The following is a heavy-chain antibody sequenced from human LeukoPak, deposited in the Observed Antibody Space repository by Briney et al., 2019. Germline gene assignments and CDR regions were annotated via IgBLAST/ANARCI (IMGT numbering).Heavy chain of an antibody. Sequence: GGSLRLSCAASGFTFSTYWMSWVRQAPGKGLEWVANINQDGSEKYSVDSVKGRFTISRDNAKSSLYLQMNNLRADGTAVYYCARDRALYDSRRGYYYTEDDYWGQGTLVTVSS. J-gene: IGHJ4*02. V-gene: IGHV3-7*01. CDR1: GFTFSTYW. CDR3: ARDRALYDSRRGYYYTEDDY. CDR2: INQDGSEK. D-gene: IGHD3-22*01.